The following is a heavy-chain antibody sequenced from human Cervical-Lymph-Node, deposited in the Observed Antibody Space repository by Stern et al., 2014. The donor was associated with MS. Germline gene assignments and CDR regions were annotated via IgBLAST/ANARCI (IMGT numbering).Heavy chain of an antibody. CDR2: ISSRAILI. J-gene: IGHJ4*02. D-gene: IGHD4-23*01. V-gene: IGHV3-11*01. CDR1: GFNFNDHY. CDR3: VRSKSDYAGNPANFDH. Sequence: VQLVESGGGLVKPGGSLRLSCAASGFNFNDHYMSWIRQAPGKGLEWISYISSRAILINYSASVKGRFTISRDDAKNSLYLHMNSLRAEDTALYYCVRSKSDYAGNPANFDHWGQGTLVTVST.